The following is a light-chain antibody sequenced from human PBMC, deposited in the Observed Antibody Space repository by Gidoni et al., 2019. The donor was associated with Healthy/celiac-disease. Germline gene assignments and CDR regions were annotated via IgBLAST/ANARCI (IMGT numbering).Light chain of an antibody. V-gene: IGLV2-14*01. Sequence: QSALTQPASVSGSPGQSIPISCTGTSSDVGGYNYVSWYQQHPGKAPKLMIYEVSNRPSGVSNRFSGSKSGNTASLTISGLQAEDEADDYCSSYTSSSTLEWVFGGGTKLTVL. J-gene: IGLJ3*02. CDR1: SSDVGGYNY. CDR2: EVS. CDR3: SSYTSSSTLEWV.